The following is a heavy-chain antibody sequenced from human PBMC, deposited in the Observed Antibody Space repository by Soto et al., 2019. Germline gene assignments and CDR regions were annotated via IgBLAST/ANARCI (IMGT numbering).Heavy chain of an antibody. V-gene: IGHV1-69*02. J-gene: IGHJ4*02. CDR2: VNPIVRMS. D-gene: IGHD3-10*01. CDR3: ASSYGSGYRAFDY. CDR1: GDTFNFYS. Sequence: QVQLVQSGAEVKRPGSSVKVSCKASGDTFNFYSINWVRQASGLGLEWMGRVNPIVRMSNYAQKFQGRVTKTADKSTSTAYMELSSLRSEDTAIYYCASSYGSGYRAFDYWGQGALVTVSS.